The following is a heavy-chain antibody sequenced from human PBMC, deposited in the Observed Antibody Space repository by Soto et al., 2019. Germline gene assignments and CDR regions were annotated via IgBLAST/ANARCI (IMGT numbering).Heavy chain of an antibody. J-gene: IGHJ5*02. CDR3: TTRYNWNDRWFDP. CDR2: IKSKTDGGTT. V-gene: IGHV3-15*01. CDR1: GFTFSNAW. Sequence: EVQLVESGGGLVKPGGSLRLSCAASGFTFSNAWMSWVRQAPGKGLEWVGRIKSKTDGGTTDYAAPVKGRFTISRDDSKNTLYLQMNSLKTEDTAVYYCTTRYNWNDRWFDPWGQGTLVTVSS. D-gene: IGHD1-1*01.